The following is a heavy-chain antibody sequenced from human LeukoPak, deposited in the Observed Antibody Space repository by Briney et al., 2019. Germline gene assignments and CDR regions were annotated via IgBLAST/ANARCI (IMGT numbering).Heavy chain of an antibody. D-gene: IGHD1-26*01. CDR1: GFTVSSNY. J-gene: IGHJ4*02. CDR2: ISGSSTGA. CDR3: AKEGGSIVGGTIPFDH. Sequence: GGSLRLSCAASGFTVSSNYMSWVRQAPGKGLEWVAAISGSSTGAYYADSVRGRFTISRDNSKNSLYLQMNSLRAEDTAKYYCAKEGGSIVGGTIPFDHWGQGTLVTVSS. V-gene: IGHV3-23*01.